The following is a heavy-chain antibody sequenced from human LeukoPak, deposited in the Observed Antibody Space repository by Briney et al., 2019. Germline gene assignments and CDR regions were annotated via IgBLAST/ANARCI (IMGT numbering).Heavy chain of an antibody. Sequence: SETLSLTCAVHGVSVGGYYWSWIRQSPGKGLEWIGEIRSGYTNYNPSLKTRVTISADTSENQLSLRLTSVTAADTAVYYCARMRCGHTDNRCYNYGGQGTLVTVSS. V-gene: IGHV4-34*01. D-gene: IGHD2-2*02. CDR3: ARMRCGHTDNRCYNY. CDR2: IRSGYT. CDR1: GVSVGGYY. J-gene: IGHJ4*02.